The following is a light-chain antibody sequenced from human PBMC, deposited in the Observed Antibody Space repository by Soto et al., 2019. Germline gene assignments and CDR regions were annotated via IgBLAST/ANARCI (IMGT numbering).Light chain of an antibody. CDR1: QNIGIN. Sequence: EILMTQSPAALSVAQGERATLSCRASQNIGINFAWYQQKPGQAPSLLIFGAVTRATVVPDRFSGSGSGTEFTLTISILQSDDYAVYYCLQYNSWPRTFGQGTKVDIK. J-gene: IGKJ1*01. CDR3: LQYNSWPRT. CDR2: GAV. V-gene: IGKV3-15*01.